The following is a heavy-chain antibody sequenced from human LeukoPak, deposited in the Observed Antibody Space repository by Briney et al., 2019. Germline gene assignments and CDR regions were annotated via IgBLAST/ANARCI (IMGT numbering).Heavy chain of an antibody. D-gene: IGHD3-22*01. CDR1: TSR. CDR3: ARDLWNFYDDSGYNRDFDS. V-gene: IGHV1-18*01. Sequence: ASVKVSCKATSRISWVRQAHGQGLAWRGGIGTYGVNNYYAQKFQCRITVTTDSCTSTVYMEMRQLRSDDTGVYYCARDLWNFYDDSGYNRDFDSWGQGTLVTVSS. CDR2: IGTYGVNN. J-gene: IGHJ5*01.